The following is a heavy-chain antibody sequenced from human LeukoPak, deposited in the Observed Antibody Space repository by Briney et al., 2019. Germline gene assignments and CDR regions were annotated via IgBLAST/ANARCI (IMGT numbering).Heavy chain of an antibody. D-gene: IGHD3-16*01. J-gene: IGHJ1*01. V-gene: IGHV1-69*06. CDR3: ARDGGTGEYFQH. CDR1: GGTFSSYP. Sequence: ASVKVSCKASGGTFSSYPISWVRQAPGQRLEWMGGIIPIFGTANSAQKSQARVTITADKSTSTAYMELSSLRSEDTAVYYCARDGGTGEYFQHWGQGTLVTVSS. CDR2: IIPIFGTA.